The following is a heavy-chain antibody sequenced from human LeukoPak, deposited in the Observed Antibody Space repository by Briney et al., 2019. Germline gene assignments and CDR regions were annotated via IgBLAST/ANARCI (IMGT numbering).Heavy chain of an antibody. CDR3: ARVTVEEWLIYRTYYFDY. CDR2: ISYDGSNK. Sequence: PGGSLRLSCAASGFTFSSYAMHWVRQAPGKGLEWVAVISYDGSNKYYADSVKGRFTISRDNSKNTLYLQMNSLRAEDTAVYYCARVTVEEWLIYRTYYFDYWGQGTLVTVSS. V-gene: IGHV3-30-3*01. CDR1: GFTFSSYA. J-gene: IGHJ4*02. D-gene: IGHD3-3*01.